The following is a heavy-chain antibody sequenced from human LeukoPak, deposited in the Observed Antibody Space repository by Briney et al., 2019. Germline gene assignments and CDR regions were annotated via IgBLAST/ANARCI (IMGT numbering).Heavy chain of an antibody. CDR2: IIAYNGNT. J-gene: IGHJ4*02. V-gene: IGHV1-18*01. CDR3: ARGRVATIIDY. Sequence: ASVKVSCKASGYTFSNSGISWVRQAPGQGLEWMGWIIAYNGNTKYAQKVQGRLTLTTETSTSTAYMELRSLISDDTAVYYCARGRVATIIDYWGQGTLVTVSS. D-gene: IGHD5-12*01. CDR1: GYTFSNSG.